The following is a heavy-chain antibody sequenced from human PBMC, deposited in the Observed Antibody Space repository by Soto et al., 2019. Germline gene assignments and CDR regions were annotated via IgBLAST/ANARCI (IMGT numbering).Heavy chain of an antibody. J-gene: IGHJ6*02. V-gene: IGHV4-61*01. Sequence: PSGTLSLTFTVSVGSFSSGSYYWSWIRQPPGKGLEWIGYIYYSGSTNYNPSLKSRVTISVDTSKNQFSLKLSSVTAADTAVYYCATLGYCSSTSCYYYYGMDVWGQGTKVTVSS. D-gene: IGHD2-2*01. CDR2: IYYSGST. CDR1: VGSFSSGSYY. CDR3: ATLGYCSSTSCYYYYGMDV.